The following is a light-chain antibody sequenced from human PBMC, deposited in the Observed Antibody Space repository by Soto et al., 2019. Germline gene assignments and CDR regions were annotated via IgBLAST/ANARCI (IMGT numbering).Light chain of an antibody. CDR1: QSVTSNY. CDR2: AAS. J-gene: IGKJ1*01. Sequence: EVVLTQSPGTVSLSPGERATLSCRASQSVTSNYLAWYQQKPGQAPRLLIYAASSRATVIPDRFSGSGSGTDLTLSISRPEPEDFAVYYCHQYGSSITWTFGQGTKVEIK. CDR3: HQYGSSITWT. V-gene: IGKV3-20*01.